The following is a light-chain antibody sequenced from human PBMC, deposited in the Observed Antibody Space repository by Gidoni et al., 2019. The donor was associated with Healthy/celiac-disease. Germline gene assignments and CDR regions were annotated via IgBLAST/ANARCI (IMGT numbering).Light chain of an antibody. J-gene: IGKJ4*01. CDR1: QDISNY. Sequence: DIQMPQSPSSLSASGGDRVTITCQASQDISNYLNWYQQKPGKAPKLLIYDASNLETGVPSRFSGSGSGTDFTFTISSLQPEDIATYYCQQYDNLPLLTFXGXTKVEIK. V-gene: IGKV1-33*01. CDR2: DAS. CDR3: QQYDNLPLLT.